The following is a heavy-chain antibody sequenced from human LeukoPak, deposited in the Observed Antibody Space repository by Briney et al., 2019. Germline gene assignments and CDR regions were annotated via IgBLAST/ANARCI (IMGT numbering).Heavy chain of an antibody. D-gene: IGHD5-18*01. V-gene: IGHV4-39*07. CDR3: ARLRVRGYGYGPWEGPTWLDY. J-gene: IGHJ4*02. CDR1: GGSISNSNYY. CDR2: FYYSGRT. Sequence: SETLSLTCTVSGGSISNSNYYWGWIRQPPGKGLEWIGNFYYSGRTYYNPSLKSRVTIPVDTSKSQFSLKLTSVTAADTAVYYCARLRVRGYGYGPWEGPTWLDYWGQGTLVTVSS.